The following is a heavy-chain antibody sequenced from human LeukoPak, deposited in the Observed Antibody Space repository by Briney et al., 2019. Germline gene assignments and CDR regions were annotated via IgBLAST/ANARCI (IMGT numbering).Heavy chain of an antibody. CDR1: GGSFSGYY. J-gene: IGHJ3*02. CDR2: INHSGST. Sequence: PSETLSLTCAVYGGSFSGYYWSWIRQPPGKGLEWIGEINHSGSTNYNPSLKSRVTISVDTSKNQFSVKLSSVTAADTAVYYCARTPRSRYSSSSGAFDIWGQGTMVTVSS. V-gene: IGHV4-34*01. D-gene: IGHD6-6*01. CDR3: ARTPRSRYSSSSGAFDI.